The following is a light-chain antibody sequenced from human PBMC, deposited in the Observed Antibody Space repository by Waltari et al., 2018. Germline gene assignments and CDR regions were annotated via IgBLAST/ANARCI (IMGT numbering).Light chain of an antibody. J-gene: IGKJ1*01. Sequence: DIQMTQSPSSLSASVGDRVTITCRARQTISRYLNWYQQKPGKAPNLLIYAASSLQSGVPSRFSGSGSGRDFTLIITSLQPEDFATYYCQESYSFTRTFGQGTRWKSN. CDR1: QTISRY. V-gene: IGKV1-39*01. CDR2: AAS. CDR3: QESYSFTRT.